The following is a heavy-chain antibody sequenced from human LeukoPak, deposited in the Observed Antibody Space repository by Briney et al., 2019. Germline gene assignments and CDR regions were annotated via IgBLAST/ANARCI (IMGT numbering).Heavy chain of an antibody. CDR3: AKDSSMVRGVITDFDY. CDR1: GFTFSSYA. D-gene: IGHD3-10*01. J-gene: IGHJ4*02. CDR2: ISGSGGST. Sequence: GGSLRLSCAASGFTFSSYAMSWVRQAPGKGLEWVSAISGSGGSTYYADSVKGRFTISRDNSKNTLYLQMNSLGAEDTAVYYCAKDSSMVRGVITDFDYWGQGTLVTVSS. V-gene: IGHV3-23*01.